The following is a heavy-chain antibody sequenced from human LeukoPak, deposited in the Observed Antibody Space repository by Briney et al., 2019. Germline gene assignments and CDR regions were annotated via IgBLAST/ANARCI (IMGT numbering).Heavy chain of an antibody. J-gene: IGHJ6*03. D-gene: IGHD3-3*01. V-gene: IGHV4-39*07. Sequence: SETLPLTCTVSGGSISSSNYYWGWIRQPPRKGLEWIGSIYYSGCTYYNPTLKSRVTISVDTSKNQFSLKLSSVTAADTAVYYCARVAKGTIFGVVIANNYYYYYMDVWGEGTTVTVSS. CDR3: ARVAKGTIFGVVIANNYYYYYMDV. CDR1: GGSISSSNYY. CDR2: IYYSGCT.